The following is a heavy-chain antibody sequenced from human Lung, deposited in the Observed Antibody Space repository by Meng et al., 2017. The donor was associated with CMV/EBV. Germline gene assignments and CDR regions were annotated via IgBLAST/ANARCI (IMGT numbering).Heavy chain of an antibody. J-gene: IGHJ2*01. CDR2: NYSGGST. D-gene: IGHD3-3*01. V-gene: IGHV3-53*01. Sequence: WVRQATRKGLGWVSGNYSGGSTYYADSVKGRFTSSRDNYKNTLYLQMNSLRAEDTAVYYCARDGTSGPRSYYDFWSGYSGGWYFDLWGRGTLVTVSS. CDR3: ARDGTSGPRSYYDFWSGYSGGWYFDL.